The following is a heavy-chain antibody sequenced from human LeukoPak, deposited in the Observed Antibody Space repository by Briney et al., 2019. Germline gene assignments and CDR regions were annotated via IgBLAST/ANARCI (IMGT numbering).Heavy chain of an antibody. V-gene: IGHV1-69*13. CDR1: GGTFSSYA. CDR3: AGAERNYYYGSGSSLGY. J-gene: IGHJ4*02. D-gene: IGHD3-10*01. Sequence: AASVKVSCKASGGTFSSYAISWVRQTPGQGLEWMGGIIPIFGTANYAQKFQGRVTITADESTSTAYMELSSLRSEDTAVYYCAGAERNYYYGSGSSLGYWGQGTLVTVSS. CDR2: IIPIFGTA.